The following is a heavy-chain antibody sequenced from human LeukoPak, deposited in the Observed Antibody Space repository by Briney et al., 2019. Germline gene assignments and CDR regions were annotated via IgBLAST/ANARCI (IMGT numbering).Heavy chain of an antibody. J-gene: IGHJ4*02. CDR3: ASVDCSGGSCYYFDY. Sequence: SETLSLTCAVYGGSFSGYYWSWIRQPPGKGLERIGEINHSGSTNYNPSLKSRVTISVDTSKNQFSLKLSSVTAADTAVYYCASVDCSGGSCYYFDYWGQGTLVTVSS. CDR2: INHSGST. CDR1: GGSFSGYY. D-gene: IGHD2-15*01. V-gene: IGHV4-34*01.